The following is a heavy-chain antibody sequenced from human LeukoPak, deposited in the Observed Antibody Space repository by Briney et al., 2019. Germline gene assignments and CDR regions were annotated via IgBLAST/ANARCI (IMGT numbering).Heavy chain of an antibody. V-gene: IGHV3-20*04. CDR2: IKWKGGRT. CDR3: ARGRDGYKLGDY. J-gene: IGHJ4*02. CDR1: GFTFDDHG. D-gene: IGHD5-24*01. Sequence: GWALRLSCAGSGFTFDDHGMIWVRQAPGKALEWPHGIKWKGGRTGYADSVKGQFTISRDNAKNSLYLQMNSLRAEDTALYYCARGRDGYKLGDYWGQGTLVTVSS.